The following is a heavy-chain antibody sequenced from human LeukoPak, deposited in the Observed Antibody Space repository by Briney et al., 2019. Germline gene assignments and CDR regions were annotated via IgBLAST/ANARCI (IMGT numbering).Heavy chain of an antibody. CDR1: GFTVSSNY. D-gene: IGHD2/OR15-2a*01. CDR3: ATPEYYSFGP. J-gene: IGHJ5*02. CDR2: IYSGGST. V-gene: IGHV3-66*04. Sequence: GGSLRLSCAAPGFTVSSNYMSWVRQAPGKGLEWVSVIYSGGSTYYADSVKGRFTISRDNSKNTLYLKKNSLRAEDTAVYYCATPEYYSFGPWGQGTLVTVSS.